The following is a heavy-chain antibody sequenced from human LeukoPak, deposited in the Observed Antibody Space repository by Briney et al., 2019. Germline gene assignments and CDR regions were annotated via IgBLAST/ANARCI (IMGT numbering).Heavy chain of an antibody. D-gene: IGHD2-15*01. Sequence: GGSLSLSCAASGFTFSSYGMHWVRQAPGKGLEWVAVIWYDGSNKYYADSVKGRFTISRDNSKNTLYLQMNSLRAEDTAVYYCAKQLGYCSDGSCYFPYWGQGTLVTVSS. CDR2: IWYDGSNK. CDR3: AKQLGYCSDGSCYFPY. V-gene: IGHV3-33*06. CDR1: GFTFSSYG. J-gene: IGHJ4*02.